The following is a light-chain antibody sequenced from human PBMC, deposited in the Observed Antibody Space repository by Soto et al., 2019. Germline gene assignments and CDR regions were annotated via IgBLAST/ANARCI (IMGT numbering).Light chain of an antibody. CDR1: QSISRF. CDR2: AAS. CDR3: EQTDSTTHT. V-gene: IGKV1-39*01. J-gene: IGKJ2*01. Sequence: DVHMTQSPSSLSASVGDRVTITCRASQSISRFLNWYQHKPGKAPEFLMFAASNLESGVPSRFSGSGSGTEFTLTISSLQAEDFATYYCEQTDSTTHTFGQGTKVDIK.